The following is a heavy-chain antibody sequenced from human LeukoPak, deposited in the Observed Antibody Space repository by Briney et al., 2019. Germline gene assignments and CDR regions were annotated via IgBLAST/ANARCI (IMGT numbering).Heavy chain of an antibody. V-gene: IGHV1-18*01. CDR3: ARGRGSTPRY. CDR2: ISTYNGNT. D-gene: IGHD5-12*01. CDR1: GYTFTSYG. J-gene: IGHJ4*02. Sequence: VASVKVSCKASGYTFTSYGITWVRQAPGQGLEWMGWISTYNGNTNYAQNLQGRVTMTADTSTSTAYMELRSLISDDTAVYYCARGRGSTPRYWGQGTLVTVSS.